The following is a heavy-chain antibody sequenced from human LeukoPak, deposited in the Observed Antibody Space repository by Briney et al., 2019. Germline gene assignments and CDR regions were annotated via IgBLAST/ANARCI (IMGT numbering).Heavy chain of an antibody. J-gene: IGHJ3*01. CDR3: AKAGVRYFDSSGLYAFDF. CDR2: IYYSGST. V-gene: IGHV4-39*01. CDR1: GGSISSTSYY. D-gene: IGHD3-22*01. Sequence: SETLSLTCAVSGGSISSTSYYWTWIRQPPGKGLEWIGTIYYSGSTYHNPSLKSRVTLSVDTSRNQFSLRLSSVDAADTAVYYCAKAGVRYFDSSGLYAFDFWGQGTTVTASS.